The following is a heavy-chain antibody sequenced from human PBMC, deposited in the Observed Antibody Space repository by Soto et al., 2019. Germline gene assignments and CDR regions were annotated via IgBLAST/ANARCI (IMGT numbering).Heavy chain of an antibody. V-gene: IGHV1-3*01. J-gene: IGHJ5*02. D-gene: IGHD5-18*01. Sequence: QVQLVQSGAVVKKPGASVKVSCKASGYDFAASAMTWVRQAPGQRLEWMGWINAGNGVTKYSQKFQGRISISSDTSASTVDMDLSSLRSEDTAVYYCAREDGQLADLWGQGTLVFVSS. CDR3: AREDGQLADL. CDR1: GYDFAASA. CDR2: INAGNGVT.